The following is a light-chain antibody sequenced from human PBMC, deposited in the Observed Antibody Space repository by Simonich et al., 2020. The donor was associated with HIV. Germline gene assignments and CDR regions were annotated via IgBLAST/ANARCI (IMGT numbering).Light chain of an antibody. CDR3: QQFNSYPVT. CDR2: DAS. J-gene: IGKJ3*01. CDR1: QRISSW. Sequence: DIQMTQSPSTLSASVGDKVTITCPASQRISSWLAWYQQKPGKAPKLLIYDASSLESGVPSRFSGSGSGTDFTLTISSLQPEDFATYYCQQFNSYPVTFGPGTKVDIK. V-gene: IGKV1-5*01.